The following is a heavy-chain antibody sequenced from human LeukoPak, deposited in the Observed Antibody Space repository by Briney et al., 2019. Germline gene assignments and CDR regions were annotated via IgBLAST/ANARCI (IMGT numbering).Heavy chain of an antibody. J-gene: IGHJ4*02. D-gene: IGHD1-1*01. CDR2: ISSSGTTI. Sequence: GGSLRLSCAASGFTFSNNGMTWVRQAPGKGLEWVSDISSSGTTIYYADSVKGRFTISRDTAKNSLFLHMNSLRAEDTAVYYCARDPGCWTVYYFDYRGQGALVTVSS. CDR3: ARDPGCWTVYYFDY. V-gene: IGHV3-48*04. CDR1: GFTFSNNG.